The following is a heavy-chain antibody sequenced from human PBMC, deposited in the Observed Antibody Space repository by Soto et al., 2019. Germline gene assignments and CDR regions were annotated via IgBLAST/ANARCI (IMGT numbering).Heavy chain of an antibody. CDR1: GGSXSSDYYS. CDR3: ARLHRFRNDAFDI. CDR2: IYHGGST. V-gene: IGHV4-30-2*01. Sequence: QVQXQESGSGLVKPSETLSLTCAVSGGSXSSDYYSXXWXXQPPGXDLEWIGYIYHGGSTYYNPSLRSRVTLSVDTSKNHFSLRLTSVTAEDTAVYSCARLHRFRNDAFDIWGQGTLVAVSS. D-gene: IGHD2-21*01. J-gene: IGHJ3*02.